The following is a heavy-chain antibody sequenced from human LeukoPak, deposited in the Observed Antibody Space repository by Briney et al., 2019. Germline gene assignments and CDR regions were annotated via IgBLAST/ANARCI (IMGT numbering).Heavy chain of an antibody. V-gene: IGHV1-18*04. J-gene: IGHJ4*02. CDR1: GYPFTIYG. CDR3: ARDGDYGDYFDY. D-gene: IGHD4-17*01. CDR2: ISTYNDNT. Sequence: GASVKVSCKASGYPFTIYGFSWVRQAPGQGLEWMGRISTYNDNTHYAQKLQGRVTMTTDTSTSTAYMELRSLRSDDTAVYYCARDGDYGDYFDYCRQGTLVTVSS.